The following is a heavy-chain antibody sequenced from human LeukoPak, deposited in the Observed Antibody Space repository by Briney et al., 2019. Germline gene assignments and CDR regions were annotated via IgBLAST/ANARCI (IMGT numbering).Heavy chain of an antibody. V-gene: IGHV3-23*01. Sequence: GGSLRPSCAASGFTFSSYAMTWVRQAPGKGLEWVSTIRTTDTYYAESVKGRFTISRDNSKNTLYLQLNSLRAEDTAVYFCARYCSGGCYSGVDFWGQGTLVTVSS. D-gene: IGHD2-21*02. CDR1: GFTFSSYA. CDR3: ARYCSGGCYSGVDF. CDR2: IRTTDT. J-gene: IGHJ4*02.